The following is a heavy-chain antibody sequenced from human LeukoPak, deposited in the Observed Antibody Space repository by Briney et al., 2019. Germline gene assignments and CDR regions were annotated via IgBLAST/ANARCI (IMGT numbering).Heavy chain of an antibody. CDR1: GGSISSYY. D-gene: IGHD5-12*01. CDR3: ARAPGYSGKGFDY. V-gene: IGHV4-59*12. Sequence: SETLSLTCTVSGGSISSYYWSWIRQPPGKGLEWIGYIYHSGSTYYNPSLKSRVTISVDRSKNQFSLKLSSVTAADTAVYYCARAPGYSGKGFDYWGQGTLVTVSS. CDR2: IYHSGST. J-gene: IGHJ4*02.